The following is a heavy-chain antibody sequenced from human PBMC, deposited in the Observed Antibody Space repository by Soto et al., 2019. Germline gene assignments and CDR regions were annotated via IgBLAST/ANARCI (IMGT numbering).Heavy chain of an antibody. D-gene: IGHD2-2*01. Sequence: ASVKVSCKTSGLIIYIDGINWVRRANRQALEWLGWISPYYDSINYAQKFQGRVTLTTDTSTSTAYMELRSLRSDDTAVYYCARSEVPAAMGGWFDPWGQGTLVTVSS. CDR3: ARSEVPAAMGGWFDP. CDR1: GLIIYIDG. J-gene: IGHJ5*01. CDR2: ISPYYDSI. V-gene: IGHV1-18*01.